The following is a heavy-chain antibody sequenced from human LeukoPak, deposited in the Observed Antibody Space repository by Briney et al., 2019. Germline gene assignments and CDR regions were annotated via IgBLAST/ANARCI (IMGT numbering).Heavy chain of an antibody. Sequence: PGGSLRLSCAASGFTFSDYYMSWIRQAPGKGLEWVSYISSSGSTIYYADSVKGRFTISRDNAKNSLYLQMNSLRAEDTAVYYCARDRADCSSTSCFNWFDPWGQGTLVTVSS. CDR1: GFTFSDYY. CDR3: ARDRADCSSTSCFNWFDP. CDR2: ISSSGSTI. V-gene: IGHV3-11*01. D-gene: IGHD2-2*01. J-gene: IGHJ5*02.